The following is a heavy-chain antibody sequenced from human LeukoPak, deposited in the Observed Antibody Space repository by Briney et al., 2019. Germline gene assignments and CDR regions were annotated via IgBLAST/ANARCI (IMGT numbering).Heavy chain of an antibody. CDR3: ARLKLGAYFDL. V-gene: IGHV4-59*08. Sequence: PSETLSLTCTVSGGSTSSDYWSWIRQSPGKGLEWVGYVYNSGDTGKNPSLKSRVTILLDTSKNQCSLKLTSVSAADTAVYYCARLKLGAYFDLWGRGTLVTVSS. CDR1: GGSTSSDY. J-gene: IGHJ2*01. D-gene: IGHD3-16*01. CDR2: VYNSGDT.